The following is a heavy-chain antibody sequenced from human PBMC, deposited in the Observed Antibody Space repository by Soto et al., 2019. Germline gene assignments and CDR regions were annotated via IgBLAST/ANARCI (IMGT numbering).Heavy chain of an antibody. CDR1: GFTFSSYA. Sequence: LRLSCAASGFTFSSYAMSWVRQAPGKGLEWVSAISGSGGSTYYADSVKGRFTISRDNSKNTLYLQMNSLRAEDTAVYYCAKDKYYYDSSGYYFDVFDTWGQGTLVNVSS. J-gene: IGHJ3*02. CDR2: ISGSGGST. CDR3: AKDKYYYDSSGYYFDVFDT. V-gene: IGHV3-23*01. D-gene: IGHD3-22*01.